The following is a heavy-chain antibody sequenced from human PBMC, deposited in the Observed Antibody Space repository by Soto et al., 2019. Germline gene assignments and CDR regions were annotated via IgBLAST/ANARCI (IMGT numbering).Heavy chain of an antibody. CDR2: ISYDGSNK. CDR1: GFTFSSYA. CDR3: ARDTDSDSYGYYFDY. V-gene: IGHV3-30-3*01. J-gene: IGHJ4*02. Sequence: GGSLRLSCAASGFTFSSYAMHWVRQAPGKGLEWVAVISYDGSNKYYADSVKGRFTISRDNSKNTLYLQMYSLRAEDTAVYYCARDTDSDSYGYYFDYWGQGTLVTVYS. D-gene: IGHD5-18*01.